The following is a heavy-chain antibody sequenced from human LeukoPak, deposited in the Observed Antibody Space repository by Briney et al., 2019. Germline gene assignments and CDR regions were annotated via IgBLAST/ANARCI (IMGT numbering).Heavy chain of an antibody. J-gene: IGHJ4*02. Sequence: PGGSLRLSCVASGFIFNKYSMTWVRQAPGKGPEWVSSITSSGSHIYYADSVKGRFTISRDNAKNSLFLEMNSLRGEDTGVYYCARDGFCPNGLCQAEAHDDYRGQGVLVTVSS. D-gene: IGHD2-8*01. CDR3: ARDGFCPNGLCQAEAHDDY. CDR1: GFIFNKYS. V-gene: IGHV3-21*06. CDR2: ITSSGSHI.